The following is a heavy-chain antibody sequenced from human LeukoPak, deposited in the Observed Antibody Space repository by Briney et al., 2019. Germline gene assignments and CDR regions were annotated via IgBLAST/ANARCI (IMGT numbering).Heavy chain of an antibody. V-gene: IGHV3-30*02. J-gene: IGHJ3*02. Sequence: GGSLRLSCAASGFTFSSYGMHWVRQAPGKGLERVAFIRYDGSNKYYAVSVKGRFTISRDNSKNTLYLQMNSLRAEDTAVYYCAKMGSGSYSGDAFDIWGQGTMVTVSS. CDR2: IRYDGSNK. CDR1: GFTFSSYG. D-gene: IGHD1-26*01. CDR3: AKMGSGSYSGDAFDI.